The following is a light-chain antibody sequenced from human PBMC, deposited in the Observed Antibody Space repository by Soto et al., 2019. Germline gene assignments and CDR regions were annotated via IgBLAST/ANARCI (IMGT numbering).Light chain of an antibody. CDR1: QSISSW. V-gene: IGKV1-5*01. J-gene: IGKJ2*01. CDR3: QQYNSYSYT. Sequence: DIHMTQSPSTLSASVGDRVTITCRASQSISSWLAWYQQKPGKAPKLLIYDASSLQSGVPSRFSGSGTGTEVTLTISSLQPDDFATYYCQQYNSYSYTFAQGTKLEIK. CDR2: DAS.